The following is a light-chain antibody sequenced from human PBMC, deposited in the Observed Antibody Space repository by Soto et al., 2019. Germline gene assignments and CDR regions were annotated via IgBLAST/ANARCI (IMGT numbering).Light chain of an antibody. J-gene: IGKJ4*01. CDR3: QQYDNLPLT. CDR2: GAS. CDR1: QDISNY. V-gene: IGKV1-33*01. Sequence: DIQMTQSPSSLSASVGDRVTITCQASQDISNYLDWYQKKPGKAPKVLIYGASNWETGVPSRFSRSGSRKYFTFTISSLPPEDPAKYYCQQYDNLPLTFGGGTKVEIK.